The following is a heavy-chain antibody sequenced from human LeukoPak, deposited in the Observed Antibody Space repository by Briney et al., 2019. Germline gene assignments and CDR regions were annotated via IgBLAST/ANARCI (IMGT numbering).Heavy chain of an antibody. V-gene: IGHV3-30*02. CDR2: IHYDGSKK. CDR1: GFTFSSYG. J-gene: IGHJ6*03. Sequence: PGGSLRLSCAASGFTFSSYGIQWVRQAPGKGLEWVAFIHYDGSKKYYADSVKGRFTISRDNSKNTLYLEMNSLRPEDTAIYYCAKERSSNYFFYYIDVWGKGTTVTVSS. CDR3: AKERSSNYFFYYIDV. D-gene: IGHD3-10*01.